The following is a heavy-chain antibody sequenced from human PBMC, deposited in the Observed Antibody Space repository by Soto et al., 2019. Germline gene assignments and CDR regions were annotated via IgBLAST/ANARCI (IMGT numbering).Heavy chain of an antibody. Sequence: QVQLVQSGAEVKKPGASVKVSCKASGYTFTSYYMHWVRQAPGQGLEWMGIINPSGGSTSYAQKCQGRVTMTRDTSPSTVYMELSSLRSEDTVVYYFARVSMEYYYDSSGYYYFDYWGQGTLVTVSS. CDR2: INPSGGST. CDR3: ARVSMEYYYDSSGYYYFDY. V-gene: IGHV1-46*01. J-gene: IGHJ4*02. CDR1: GYTFTSYY. D-gene: IGHD3-22*01.